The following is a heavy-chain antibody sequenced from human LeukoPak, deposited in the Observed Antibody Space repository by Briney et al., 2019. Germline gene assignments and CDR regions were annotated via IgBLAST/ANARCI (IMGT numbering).Heavy chain of an antibody. Sequence: SETLSLTCTVSGYSISSGYYWGWIRQPPGKGLEWIGSIYHSGSTYYNPSLKSRVTISVDTSKNQFSLKLSSVTAADTAVYYCALAGQVGSYGDYWGQGTLVTVSS. CDR2: IYHSGST. J-gene: IGHJ4*02. CDR1: GYSISSGYY. V-gene: IGHV4-38-2*02. D-gene: IGHD5-18*01. CDR3: ALAGQVGSYGDY.